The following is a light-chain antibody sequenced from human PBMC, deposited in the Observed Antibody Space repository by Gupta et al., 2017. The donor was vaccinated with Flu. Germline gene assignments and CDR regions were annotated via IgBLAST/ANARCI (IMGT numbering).Light chain of an antibody. CDR1: SSDVGSYNL. CDR3: CSYAGSSTYWV. CDR2: DDS. J-gene: IGLJ3*02. V-gene: IGLV2-23*01. Sequence: QSALTQPASVSGSPGQSITISCTGTSSDVGSYNLVSWYQQHPGKAPKLMIYDDSKRPSGVSNRFSGSKSGNTASLTISGLQAEDEADYYCCSYAGSSTYWVFGGGTKLTVL.